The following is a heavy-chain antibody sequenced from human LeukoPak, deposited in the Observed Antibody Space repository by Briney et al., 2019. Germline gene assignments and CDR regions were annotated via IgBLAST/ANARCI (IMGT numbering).Heavy chain of an antibody. CDR3: ARNGYDILTGCYGGGDFDY. J-gene: IGHJ4*02. CDR1: GGSISSSSYY. CDR2: IYYSGST. V-gene: IGHV4-39*07. D-gene: IGHD3-9*01. Sequence: SETLSLTCTVSGGSISSSSYYWGWIRQPPGKGLEWIGSIYYSGSTYYNPSLKSRVTISVDTSKNQFSLKLSSVTAADTAVYYCARNGYDILTGCYGGGDFDYWGQGTLVTVSS.